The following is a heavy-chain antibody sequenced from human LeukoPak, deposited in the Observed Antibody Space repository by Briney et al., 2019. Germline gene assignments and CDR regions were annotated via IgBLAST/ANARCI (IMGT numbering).Heavy chain of an antibody. D-gene: IGHD3-10*01. CDR2: IYYSGST. CDR3: ARQFEDSYYYYYGMDV. Sequence: TASETLSLTCTVSGGSISSGGYYWSWIRQHPGKGLEWIGYIYYSGSTYYNPSLKSRVTISVDTSKNQFSLKLSPVTAADTAVYYCARQFEDSYYYYYGMDVWGQGTTVTVSS. CDR1: GGSISSGGYY. J-gene: IGHJ6*02. V-gene: IGHV4-31*03.